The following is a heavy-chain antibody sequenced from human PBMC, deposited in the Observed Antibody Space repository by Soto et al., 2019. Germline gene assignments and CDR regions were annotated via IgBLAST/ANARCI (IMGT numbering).Heavy chain of an antibody. Sequence: QVQLVQSGAEVKKPGASVKVSCKASGYTFTDYYIHWVRQAPGQGLDWMGWINPNSGGTNYAQKFQGRVTMTSDTSISTAYMELNRLRSDDTAVYYCARDQSPSSGWPGMDVWGQGTTVTVSS. CDR1: GYTFTDYY. CDR2: INPNSGGT. J-gene: IGHJ6*02. CDR3: ARDQSPSSGWPGMDV. V-gene: IGHV1-2*02. D-gene: IGHD6-19*01.